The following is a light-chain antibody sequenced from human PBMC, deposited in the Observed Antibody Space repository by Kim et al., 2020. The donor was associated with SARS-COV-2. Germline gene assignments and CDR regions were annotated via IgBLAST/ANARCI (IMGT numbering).Light chain of an antibody. V-gene: IGKV1-39*01. J-gene: IGKJ4*01. CDR3: QQSHTTPLLT. CDR2: AAS. Sequence: DIQMTQSPSSLAASVGDRVTIACRASQSISTYLNWYQQKPGKAPKLLIYAASTLQSGVPSRFSVSGSGTDFTLTISSLQPEDFATYYCQQSHTTPLLTFGGGTKVDIK. CDR1: QSISTY.